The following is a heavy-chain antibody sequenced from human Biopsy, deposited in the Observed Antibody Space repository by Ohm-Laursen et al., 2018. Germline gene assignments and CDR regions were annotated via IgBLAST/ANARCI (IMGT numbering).Heavy chain of an antibody. D-gene: IGHD3-10*01. Sequence: GTLSLTWAVTDGSISNIINYWGWIRQPLGKGLEWLGSIYHTGITDYNPSLKSRVTISVDTSNTQFSLKLSSLTAADTAVYYCARRSFGSGRDFWGQGTLVTVSS. J-gene: IGHJ4*02. V-gene: IGHV4-39*01. CDR3: ARRSFGSGRDF. CDR2: IYHTGIT. CDR1: DGSISNIINY.